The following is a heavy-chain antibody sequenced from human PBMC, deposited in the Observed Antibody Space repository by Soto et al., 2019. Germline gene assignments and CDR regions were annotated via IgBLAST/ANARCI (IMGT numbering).Heavy chain of an antibody. D-gene: IGHD3-22*01. CDR2: IYHSGST. Sequence: PSETLSLTCAVSGGSISSSNWWSWVRQPPGKGLEWIGEIYHSGSTNYNPSPKSRVTISVDKSKNQFSLKLSSVTAADTAVYYCARDYYDSSGYPDNDAFDIWGQGTMVTVSS. CDR3: ARDYYDSSGYPDNDAFDI. V-gene: IGHV4-4*02. CDR1: GGSISSSNW. J-gene: IGHJ3*02.